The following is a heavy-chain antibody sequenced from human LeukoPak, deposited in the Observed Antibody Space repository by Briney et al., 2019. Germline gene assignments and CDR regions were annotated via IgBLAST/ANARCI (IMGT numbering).Heavy chain of an antibody. Sequence: GGSLRLSCTASGFTFSSYDMNWVRQAPGKGLEWVSVISGSGGGTYYADSVKGRFIISRDNSKNTLYLQMNSLRAEDTAVYFCAKPSGWYVAFDIWGQGTMVTVSS. J-gene: IGHJ3*02. CDR2: ISGSGGGT. V-gene: IGHV3-23*01. CDR1: GFTFSSYD. D-gene: IGHD6-19*01. CDR3: AKPSGWYVAFDI.